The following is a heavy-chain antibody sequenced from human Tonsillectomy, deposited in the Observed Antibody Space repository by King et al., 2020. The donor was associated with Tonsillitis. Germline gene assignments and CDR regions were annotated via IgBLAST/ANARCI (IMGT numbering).Heavy chain of an antibody. D-gene: IGHD1-14*01. CDR1: GDSISSYY. CDR2: IYYSGST. CDR3: ARGDLTVRTVDLYFDL. J-gene: IGHJ2*01. V-gene: IGHV4-59*01. Sequence: VQLQESGPGLVKPSETLSLTCTVSGDSISSYYWSWIRQPPGKGLEWIGYIYYSGSTNYNPSLKSRVTISVDTSKNQFSLKLSSVTAADTAVYYCARGDLTVRTVDLYFDLWGRGTLVTVSS.